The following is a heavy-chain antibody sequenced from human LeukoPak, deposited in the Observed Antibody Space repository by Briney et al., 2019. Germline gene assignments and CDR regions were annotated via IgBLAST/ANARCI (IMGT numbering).Heavy chain of an antibody. CDR2: INHSGST. V-gene: IGHV4-39*07. Sequence: PSETLSLTCTVSGGSISSSSYYWSWIRQPPGKGLEWIGEINHSGSTNYNPSLKSRVTISVDTSKNQFSLKLSSVTAADTAVYYCARGSSGYYFSGQGTLVTVSS. J-gene: IGHJ4*02. CDR3: ARGSSGYYF. CDR1: GGSISSSSYY. D-gene: IGHD3-22*01.